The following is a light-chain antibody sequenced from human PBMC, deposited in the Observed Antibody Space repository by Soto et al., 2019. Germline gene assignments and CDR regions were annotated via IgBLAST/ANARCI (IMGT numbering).Light chain of an antibody. CDR3: QQYNSYPLFT. V-gene: IGKV1-5*03. CDR2: KAS. CDR1: QSISSW. Sequence: DIQMTQSPSTLSASVGDRVTITCRASQSISSWLAWYQQKPGKAPKLLIYKASSLESGVPSRFSGSGSGTEFTLAISSLQPDDFATYCCQQYNSYPLFTFGPGTKVDIK. J-gene: IGKJ3*01.